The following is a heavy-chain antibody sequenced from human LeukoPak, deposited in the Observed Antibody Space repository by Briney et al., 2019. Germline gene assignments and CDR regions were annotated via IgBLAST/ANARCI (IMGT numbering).Heavy chain of an antibody. V-gene: IGHV3-30*18. CDR1: GFTLSSYG. J-gene: IGHJ4*02. CDR2: ISYDGSNK. CDR3: AKDGYVWGSYRYKGGGYFDY. D-gene: IGHD3-16*02. Sequence: GGSLRLSCAASGFTLSSYGMHWVRQAPGKGLEWVAVISYDGSNKYYADSVKGRFTISRDNSKNTLYLQMNSLRAEDTAVYYCAKDGYVWGSYRYKGGGYFDYWGQGTLVTVSS.